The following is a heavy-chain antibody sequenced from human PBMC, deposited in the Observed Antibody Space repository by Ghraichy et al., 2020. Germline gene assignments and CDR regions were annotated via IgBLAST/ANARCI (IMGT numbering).Heavy chain of an antibody. V-gene: IGHV4-34*01. J-gene: IGHJ6*02. CDR3: ARGALLWFGGNRYYYGMDV. D-gene: IGHD3-10*01. CDR1: GGSFSGYY. Sequence: SETLSLTCAVYGGSFSGYYWSWIRQPPGKGLEWIGEINHSGSTNYNPSLKSRVTISVDTSKNQFSLKLSSVTAADTAVYYCARGALLWFGGNRYYYGMDVWGQGTTVTVSS. CDR2: INHSGST.